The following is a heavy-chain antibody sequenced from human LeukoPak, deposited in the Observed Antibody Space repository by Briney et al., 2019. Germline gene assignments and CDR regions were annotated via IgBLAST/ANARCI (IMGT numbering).Heavy chain of an antibody. Sequence: GGSLRLSCAASGFTFSGSGMHWFRQAPGKGPEWVAFIRYDESVKSYANSVKGRFTGSRDNSRNTLFLQMNNLRAEDTAVYYCARGRAWGQGTLVTVSS. J-gene: IGHJ4*02. CDR3: ARGRA. CDR1: GFTFSGSG. V-gene: IGHV3-30*02. CDR2: IRYDESVK.